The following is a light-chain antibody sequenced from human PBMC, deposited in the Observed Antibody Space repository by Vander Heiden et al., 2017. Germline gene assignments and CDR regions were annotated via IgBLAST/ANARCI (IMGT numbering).Light chain of an antibody. Sequence: SPESTQTPSASVSPAQTARLTCSGDALPKKYAYWYQQKSGQAPVLVIYEDSKRPSGLPERFSGSSSGTMATLTISGAQVEDEADYYCYSTGTSSYQRVFGGGTKLTVL. V-gene: IGLV3-10*01. CDR2: EDS. J-gene: IGLJ3*02. CDR3: YSTGTSSYQRV. CDR1: ALPKKY.